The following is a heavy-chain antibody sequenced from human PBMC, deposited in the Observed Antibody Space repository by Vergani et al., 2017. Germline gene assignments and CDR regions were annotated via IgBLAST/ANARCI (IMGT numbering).Heavy chain of an antibody. CDR3: ARGWIQLWLRYYGMDV. D-gene: IGHD5-18*01. J-gene: IGHJ6*02. CDR1: GGSFSGYY. Sequence: QLQLQQWGAGLLKPSETLSLTCAVYGGSFSGYYWSWIRQPPGKGLEWIGEINHSGSTNYNPSLKSRVTISVDTSKNQFSLKLSSVTAADTAVYYCARGWIQLWLRYYGMDVWGQGTTVTVSS. V-gene: IGHV4-34*01. CDR2: INHSGST.